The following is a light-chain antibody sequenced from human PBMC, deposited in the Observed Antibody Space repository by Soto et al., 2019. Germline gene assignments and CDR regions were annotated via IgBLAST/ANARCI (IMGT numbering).Light chain of an antibody. V-gene: IGLV2-14*01. Sequence: QYALTQPASVSGSPGQSITISCTGTSSDVGGYNYVSWYQQHPGKAPKLMIFEVSNRPSGVSNRFSGSKSGNTASLTISGLQAEDEADYYCSSYTRSTTLVLFGGGTKLTVL. CDR3: SSYTRSTTLVL. CDR2: EVS. CDR1: SSDVGGYNY. J-gene: IGLJ2*01.